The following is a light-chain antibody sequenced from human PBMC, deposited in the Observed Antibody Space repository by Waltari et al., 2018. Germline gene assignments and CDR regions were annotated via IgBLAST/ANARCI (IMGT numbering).Light chain of an antibody. CDR1: SSDVGGYTL. J-gene: IGLJ2*01. V-gene: IGLV2-23*01. CDR3: SSYARSDNSVL. CDR2: EGA. Sequence: QSALTQPASVSGSPGQSITIPCTGSSSDVGGYTLVSWYRQFPNKAPQLIIYEGARRPSGVSSRFSASKSGNTASLTISGLQAEDEALYFCSSYARSDNSVLFGGGTQLSVL.